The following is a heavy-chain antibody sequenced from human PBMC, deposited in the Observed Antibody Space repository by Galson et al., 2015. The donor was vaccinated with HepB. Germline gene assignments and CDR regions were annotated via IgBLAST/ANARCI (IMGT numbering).Heavy chain of an antibody. CDR2: ISSSSSYT. CDR3: ARDLRGYSYGTFDY. J-gene: IGHJ4*02. V-gene: IGHV3-11*06. D-gene: IGHD5-18*01. CDR1: GFTFSDYY. Sequence: SLRLSCAASGFTFSDYYMSWIRQAPGKGLEWVSYISSSSSYTNYADSVKGRFTISRDNAKNSLYLQMNSLRAEDTAVYYCARDLRGYSYGTFDYWGQGTLVTVSS.